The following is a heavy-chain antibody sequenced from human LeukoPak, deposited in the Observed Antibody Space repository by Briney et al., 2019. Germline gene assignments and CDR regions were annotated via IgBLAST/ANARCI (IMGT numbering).Heavy chain of an antibody. CDR1: GGSFSGCY. CDR2: INHSGST. D-gene: IGHD6-25*01. V-gene: IGHV4-34*01. J-gene: IGHJ3*02. Sequence: SETLSLTCAVYGGSFSGCYWSWIRQPPGKGLEWIGEINHSGSTNYNPSLKSRVTISVDTSKNQFSLKLSSVTAADTAVYYCARRTASEAAFDIWGQGTMVTVSS. CDR3: ARRTASEAAFDI.